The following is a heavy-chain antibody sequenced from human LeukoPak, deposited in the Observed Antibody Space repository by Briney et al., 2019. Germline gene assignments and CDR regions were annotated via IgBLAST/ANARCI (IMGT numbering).Heavy chain of an antibody. V-gene: IGHV4-61*02. Sequence: SETLSLTCTVSGGSIGSSSYRGWIRQPPGKGLEWIGRIYTSGSTNYNPSLKSRGTISVDTSKNQFSLKLSSVTAADTAVYYCARDTAVRVSPNIVGATHFDYWGQGTLVTVSS. CDR3: ARDTAVRVSPNIVGATHFDY. J-gene: IGHJ4*02. CDR1: GGSIGSSSY. CDR2: IYTSGST. D-gene: IGHD1-26*01.